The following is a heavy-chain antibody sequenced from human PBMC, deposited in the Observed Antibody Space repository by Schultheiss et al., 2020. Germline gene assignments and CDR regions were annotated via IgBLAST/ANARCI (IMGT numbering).Heavy chain of an antibody. CDR2: IYYSGTT. J-gene: IGHJ5*02. D-gene: IGHD3-22*01. Sequence: SETLSLTCTVSGGSISSSSYYWGWIRQPPGKGLEWIAYIYYSGTTNYNPSLKSRVTISVDTSKNQFSLKLSSVTAADTAVYYCAMLYYDAPWGQGTLVTVSS. CDR3: AMLYYDAP. CDR1: GGSISSSSYY. V-gene: IGHV4-61*05.